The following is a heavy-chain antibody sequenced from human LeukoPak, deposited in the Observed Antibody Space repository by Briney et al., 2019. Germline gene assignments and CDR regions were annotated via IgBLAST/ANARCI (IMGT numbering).Heavy chain of an antibody. CDR2: IIPILGIA. D-gene: IGHD1-26*01. J-gene: IGHJ4*02. Sequence: GASVKVSCKASGGTFSSYAISWVRQAPGQGLEWIGRIIPILGIANYAQKFQGRVTITADKSTSTAYMELSSLRSEDTAVYYCARDYSGSYYDYWGQGTLVTVSS. CDR3: ARDYSGSYYDY. CDR1: GGTFSSYA. V-gene: IGHV1-69*04.